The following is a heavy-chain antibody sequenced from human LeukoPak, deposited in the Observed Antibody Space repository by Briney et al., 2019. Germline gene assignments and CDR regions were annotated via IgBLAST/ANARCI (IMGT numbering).Heavy chain of an antibody. CDR2: ISAYNGNT. Sequence: GASVNVSCKASDYTFTSYGISWVRQAPGQGLEWMGWISAYNGNTNYAQKLQGRVTMTTDTSTSTAYMELRSLRSDDTAVYYCARDGDGSSSWHGDAFDIWGQGTMVTVSS. V-gene: IGHV1-18*01. D-gene: IGHD6-13*01. CDR1: DYTFTSYG. CDR3: ARDGDGSSSWHGDAFDI. J-gene: IGHJ3*02.